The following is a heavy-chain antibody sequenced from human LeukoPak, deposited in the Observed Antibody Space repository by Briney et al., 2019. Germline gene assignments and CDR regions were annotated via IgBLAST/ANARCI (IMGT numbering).Heavy chain of an antibody. Sequence: ASVKVSSKATGYTFTGYSMRWVRQAPGQGLEWMGWIYPNSGGTNYAQKCQGRVTVTRDTSISTAYMQLSRLRSDDTAGYYCSTRRGYSYGFDFGGRGPGVTVS. CDR2: IYPNSGGT. J-gene: IGHJ4*01. CDR3: STRRGYSYGFDF. D-gene: IGHD5-18*01. V-gene: IGHV1-2*02. CDR1: GYTFTGYS.